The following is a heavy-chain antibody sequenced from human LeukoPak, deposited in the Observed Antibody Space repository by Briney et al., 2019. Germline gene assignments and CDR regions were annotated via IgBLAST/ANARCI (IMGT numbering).Heavy chain of an antibody. V-gene: IGHV3-30*02. J-gene: IGHJ4*02. CDR1: GFTFSSYG. Sequence: TGGSLRLSCAASGFTFSSYGTHWVRQAPGKGLEWVAFIRYDGSNKYYADSVKGRFTISRDNSKNTLYLQMNSLRAEDTAVYYCAKAIVLMVYAYFDYWGQGTLVTVSS. CDR2: IRYDGSNK. D-gene: IGHD2-8*01. CDR3: AKAIVLMVYAYFDY.